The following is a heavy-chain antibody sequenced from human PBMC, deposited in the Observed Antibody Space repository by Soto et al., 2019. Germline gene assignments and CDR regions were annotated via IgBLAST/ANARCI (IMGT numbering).Heavy chain of an antibody. CDR1: GFTFSSYA. V-gene: IGHV3-23*01. Sequence: GGSLRLSCAASGFTFSSYAMSWVRQAPGKGLEWVSAISGSGGSTYYADSVKGRFTISRDNSKNTLYLQMNSLRAEDTAVYYCAKAQDIVVVVAVGYFDYWGQGTLVTVS. J-gene: IGHJ4*02. CDR2: ISGSGGST. D-gene: IGHD2-15*01. CDR3: AKAQDIVVVVAVGYFDY.